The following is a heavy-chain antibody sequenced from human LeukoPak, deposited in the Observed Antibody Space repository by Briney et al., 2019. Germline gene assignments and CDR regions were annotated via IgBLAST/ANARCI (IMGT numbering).Heavy chain of an antibody. CDR3: ARSRGLLNSLAY. CDR2: ISGDGGTT. J-gene: IGHJ4*02. Sequence: GGSLRLSCAASGFPFSASTMHWVRQAPGKGLEYLSSISGDGGTTYYIDSVRGRFIISRDNSQNTLYLQMDSLRIEDMAVYYCARSRGLLNSLAYWGQGTLVTISS. CDR1: GFPFSAST. V-gene: IGHV3-64*02. D-gene: IGHD4-17*01.